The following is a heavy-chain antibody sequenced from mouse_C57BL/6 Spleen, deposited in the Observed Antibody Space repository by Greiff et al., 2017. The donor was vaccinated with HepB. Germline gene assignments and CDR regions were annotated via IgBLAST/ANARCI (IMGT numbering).Heavy chain of an antibody. V-gene: IGHV1-42*01. J-gene: IGHJ4*01. D-gene: IGHD2-14*01. CDR2: INPSTGGT. CDR1: GYSFTGYY. Sequence: VQLQQSGPELVKPGASVKISCKASGYSFTGYYMNWVKQSPEKSLEWIGEINPSTGGTTYNQKFKAKATLTVDKSSSTAYMLLQILTSDDSAVYYCARRYALDCAYYAMDYWGQGTSVTVSS. CDR3: ARRYALDCAYYAMDY.